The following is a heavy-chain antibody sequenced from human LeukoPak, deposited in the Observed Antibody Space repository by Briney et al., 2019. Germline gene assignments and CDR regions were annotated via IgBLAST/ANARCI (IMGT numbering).Heavy chain of an antibody. D-gene: IGHD2-15*01. CDR3: TRDTHCSGGSCYDYYYYCMDV. CDR1: GFTFGDYA. V-gene: IGHV3-49*03. Sequence: GGSLRLSCTASGFTFGDYAMSWFRQAPGKGLEWVGFIRSKAYGGTTEYAASVKGRFTISRDDSKSIAYLQMNSLKTEDTAVYYCTRDTHCSGGSCYDYYYYCMDVWGKGTTVTVSS. J-gene: IGHJ6*03. CDR2: IRSKAYGGTT.